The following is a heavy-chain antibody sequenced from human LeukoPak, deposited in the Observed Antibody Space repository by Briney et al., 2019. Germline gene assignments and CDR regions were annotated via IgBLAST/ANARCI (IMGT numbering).Heavy chain of an antibody. Sequence: GGSLRLSCAASGFTFSSYSMNWVRQAPGKGLEWVSSISSSSSYIYYADSVKGRFTISRDNAKNSLYLQMNSLRAEDTAVYYCARVKYDFWSGSPDGTLPKPYYFDYRGQGTLVTVSS. CDR1: GFTFSSYS. CDR2: ISSSSSYI. J-gene: IGHJ4*02. D-gene: IGHD3-3*01. V-gene: IGHV3-21*01. CDR3: ARVKYDFWSGSPDGTLPKPYYFDY.